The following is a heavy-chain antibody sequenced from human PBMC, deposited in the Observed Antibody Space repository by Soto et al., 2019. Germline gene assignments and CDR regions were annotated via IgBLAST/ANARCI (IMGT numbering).Heavy chain of an antibody. V-gene: IGHV1-69*12. J-gene: IGHJ6*02. CDR2: IIPIFGTA. Sequence: QVQLVQSGAEVKKPGSSVKVSCKASGGTFSSYAINWVRQAPGQGLEWMGGIIPIFGTANYAQKFQGRVTITADESTSTAYMELSSRRSEDTAVYYCARGSGGSSYYYYGMDVWGQGTTVTVSS. CDR1: GGTFSSYA. D-gene: IGHD2-15*01. CDR3: ARGSGGSSYYYYGMDV.